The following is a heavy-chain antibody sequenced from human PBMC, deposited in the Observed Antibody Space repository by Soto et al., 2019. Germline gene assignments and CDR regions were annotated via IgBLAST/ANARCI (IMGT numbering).Heavy chain of an antibody. D-gene: IGHD6-19*01. V-gene: IGHV1-69*13. Sequence: ASVKVSCKASGGTFSSYAISWVRQAPGQGLEWMGGIIPIFGTANYAQKFQGRVTITADESTSTAYMELSSLGSEDTAVYYCARDHIAVANNWFDPWGQGTLVSVSS. CDR2: IIPIFGTA. CDR1: GGTFSSYA. J-gene: IGHJ5*02. CDR3: ARDHIAVANNWFDP.